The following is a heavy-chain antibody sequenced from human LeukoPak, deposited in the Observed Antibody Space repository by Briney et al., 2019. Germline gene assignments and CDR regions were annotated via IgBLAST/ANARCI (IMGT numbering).Heavy chain of an antibody. CDR1: GFTFRSYW. D-gene: IGHD2-2*01. J-gene: IGHJ6*02. V-gene: IGHV3-7*01. Sequence: PGGSLRLSCAASGFTFRSYWMSWVRQAPGKGLEWVANIERDGSEKYYVDSVKGGFIISRDNAKNSLYLEMNSLRAEDTAVYYCARDWRYCSSSSCLAMDVWGQGTTVTVSS. CDR3: ARDWRYCSSSSCLAMDV. CDR2: IERDGSEK.